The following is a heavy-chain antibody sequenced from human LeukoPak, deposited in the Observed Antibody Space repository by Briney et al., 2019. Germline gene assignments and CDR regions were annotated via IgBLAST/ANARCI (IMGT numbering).Heavy chain of an antibody. Sequence: SETLSLTCTVSGGSISSGGYYWSWIRQHPGKGLEWIGYIYYSGSTYYNPSLKSRVTISVDTSKNQFSLKLSSVTAADTAVYYCAREGKYCSTTNCYIFDCWGQGTLVTVSS. V-gene: IGHV4-31*03. CDR2: IYYSGST. D-gene: IGHD2-2*02. CDR1: GGSISSGGYY. J-gene: IGHJ4*02. CDR3: AREGKYCSTTNCYIFDC.